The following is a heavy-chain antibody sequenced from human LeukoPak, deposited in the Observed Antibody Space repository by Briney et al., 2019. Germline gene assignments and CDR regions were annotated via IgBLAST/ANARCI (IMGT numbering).Heavy chain of an antibody. CDR2: IYYSGST. CDR1: GGSISSGDYY. Sequence: SETLSLTCTVSGGSISSGDYYWSWIRQPPGKGLEWIGYIYYSGSTNYNPSLKSRVTISVDTSKNQFSLKLSSVTAADTAVYYCAREGGYSSSHNWFDPWGQGTLVTVSS. CDR3: AREGGYSSSHNWFDP. V-gene: IGHV4-61*08. D-gene: IGHD6-13*01. J-gene: IGHJ5*02.